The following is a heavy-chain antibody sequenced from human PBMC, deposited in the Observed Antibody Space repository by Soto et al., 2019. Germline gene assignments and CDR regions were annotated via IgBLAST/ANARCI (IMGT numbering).Heavy chain of an antibody. V-gene: IGHV3-23*01. CDR2: ISGNSDEM. CDR3: ATYVQKRTTFDY. CDR1: EDMFRNYV. J-gene: IGHJ4*02. D-gene: IGHD1-1*01. Sequence: QLLESGGGLVQSGGSLRLSCVASEDMFRNYVMIWVRQAPGKGLEWVSGISGNSDEMNYADSAKGRFTISRDNSKNTLYLQMNSLGAEDTALYYCATYVQKRTTFDYWGQGTLVTVSS.